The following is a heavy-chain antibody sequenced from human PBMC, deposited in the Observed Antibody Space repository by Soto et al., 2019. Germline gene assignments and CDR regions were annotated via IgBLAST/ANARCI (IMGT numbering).Heavy chain of an antibody. CDR3: AVPLRGLKYYYYGMDV. CDR1: GGTFSSYA. CDR2: IIPIFGTA. J-gene: IGHJ6*02. Sequence: SVKVSCKASGGTFSSYAISWVRQAPGQGLEWMGGIIPIFGTANYAQKFQGRVTITADKSTSTAYMELSSLRSEDTAVYYCAVPLRGLKYYYYGMDVWGQGTTVTVSS. D-gene: IGHD2-15*01. V-gene: IGHV1-69*06.